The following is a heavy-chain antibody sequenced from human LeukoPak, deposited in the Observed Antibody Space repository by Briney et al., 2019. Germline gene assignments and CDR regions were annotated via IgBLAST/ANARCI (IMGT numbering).Heavy chain of an antibody. CDR1: GFTFSSYE. D-gene: IGHD6-13*01. CDR3: AREQLGYYYMDV. J-gene: IGHJ6*03. CDR2: ISSSGSTI. V-gene: IGHV3-48*03. Sequence: PGGYLRLSCAASGFTFSSYEMDWVRQAPGKGLEWVSYISSSGSTIYYADSVKGRFTISRDNAKNSLYLQMNSLRAEDTAVYYCAREQLGYYYMDVWGKGTTVTISS.